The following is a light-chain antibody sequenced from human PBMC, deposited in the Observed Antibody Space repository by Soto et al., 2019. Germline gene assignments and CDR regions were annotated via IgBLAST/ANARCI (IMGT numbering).Light chain of an antibody. CDR1: QSVSTS. J-gene: IGKJ4*01. V-gene: IGKV3-11*01. CDR2: DAS. CDR3: QQRNNWPLT. Sequence: EIVLTQSPATLSLSPGERATLSCRASQSVSTSFVGYQHKPGQAPTLLIYDASNRAPGVPARFSGRGSGTDFTLTISSLEPEDFAAYYCQQRNNWPLTFGGGTKVEIK.